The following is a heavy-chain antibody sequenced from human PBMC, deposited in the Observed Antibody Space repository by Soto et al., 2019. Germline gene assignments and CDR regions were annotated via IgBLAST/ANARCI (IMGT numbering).Heavy chain of an antibody. J-gene: IGHJ5*02. CDR2: IWYDGSNK. V-gene: IGHV3-33*01. D-gene: IGHD2-2*01. Sequence: PGGSLRLSCAASGFTFSSYGMHWVRQAPGKGLEWVAVIWYDGSNKYYADSVEGRFTISRDNSKNTLYLQMNSLRAEDTAVYYCARGAPAADPERWFDPWGQGTLVTVSS. CDR3: ARGAPAADPERWFDP. CDR1: GFTFSSYG.